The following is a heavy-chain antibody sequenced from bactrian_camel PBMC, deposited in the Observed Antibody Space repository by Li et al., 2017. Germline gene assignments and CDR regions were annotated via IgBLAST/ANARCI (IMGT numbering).Heavy chain of an antibody. CDR3: AAGSSRGVPFRERGYPY. CDR1: GHTYSSNC. D-gene: IGHD5*01. V-gene: IGHV3-3*01. CDR2: VYFGGGST. J-gene: IGHJ4*01. Sequence: HVQLVESGGDSVQAGGSLRLSCGASGHTYSSNCMGWFRQAPGKEREGVAFVYFGGGSTYYADSVKGRFTISQDKGKNILYLQMNSLKPEDTAMYVCAAGSSRGVPFRERGYPYWGQGTQVTVS.